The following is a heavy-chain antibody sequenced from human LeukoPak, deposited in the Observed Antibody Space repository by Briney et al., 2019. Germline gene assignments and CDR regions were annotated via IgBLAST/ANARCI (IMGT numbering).Heavy chain of an antibody. Sequence: SETQSLICAVYGGSFSGYYWSWIRHPPGKGLEWIGENNYSGRTNYNPSLKSRVTISIDTSKNEFYLKLSSVTAADTAVYYCARGPLAASLDYWGQGTLVTVSS. J-gene: IGHJ4*02. CDR1: GGSFSGYY. D-gene: IGHD6-13*01. CDR2: NNYSGRT. V-gene: IGHV4-34*01. CDR3: ARGPLAASLDY.